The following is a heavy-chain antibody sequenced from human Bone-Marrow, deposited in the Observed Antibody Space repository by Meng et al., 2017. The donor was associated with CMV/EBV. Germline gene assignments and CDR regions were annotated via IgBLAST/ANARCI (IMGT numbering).Heavy chain of an antibody. CDR1: GFTFSRYG. D-gene: IGHD6-13*01. V-gene: IGHV3-30*02. Sequence: GGSLRLSCATSGFTFSRYGLYWVRQAPGKGLEWVAFIPNDGSKKLYSDFVKGRFTVSRDNSKNTLHLQMSSLRAGDTAMYYCARERSSTGMDWGHGTLVTVSS. CDR3: ARERSSTGMD. CDR2: IPNDGSKK. J-gene: IGHJ4*01.